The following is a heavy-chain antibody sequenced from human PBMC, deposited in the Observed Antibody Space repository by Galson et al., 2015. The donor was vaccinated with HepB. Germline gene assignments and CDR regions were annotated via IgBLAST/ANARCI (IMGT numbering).Heavy chain of an antibody. Sequence: SLRLSCAASGFTLRSHWMHWVRQAPGKGPMWVSRIENDGSDTSYAGSVKGRFTISRDNAKNTLYLQMNSLRAEDTGVYYCSTIFDSPSDSPSDSWGQGTLVSVSS. CDR2: IENDGSDT. D-gene: IGHD3-3*02. J-gene: IGHJ4*02. CDR3: STIFDSPSDSPSDS. CDR1: GFTLRSHW. V-gene: IGHV3-74*01.